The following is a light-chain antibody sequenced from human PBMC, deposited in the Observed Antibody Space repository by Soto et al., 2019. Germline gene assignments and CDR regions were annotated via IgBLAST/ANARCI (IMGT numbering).Light chain of an antibody. CDR3: QQYDSYPIT. J-gene: IGKJ5*01. CDR2: GTS. CDR1: QGIRNL. Sequence: DIQMTHSPSSLSASVGDRVTITCRASQGIRNLLVWYQQKPEKAPKSLIYGTSNLESGVPSRFSGSGSGTDYTLTISSLQPEDFATYYCQQYDSYPITFGQGTRLEIK. V-gene: IGKV1D-16*01.